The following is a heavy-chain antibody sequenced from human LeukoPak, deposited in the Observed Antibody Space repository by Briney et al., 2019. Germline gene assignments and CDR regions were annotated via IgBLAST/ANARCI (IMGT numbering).Heavy chain of an antibody. Sequence: SETLSLTCTVSGGSISSGGYYWSWIRQHPGKGLEWIGCIYYSGSTYYNPSLKSRVTISVDTSKNQFSLKLSSVTAADTAVYYCARESSGLHNWFDPWGQGTLVTVSS. CDR1: GGSISSGGYY. CDR3: ARESSGLHNWFDP. V-gene: IGHV4-31*03. CDR2: IYYSGST. D-gene: IGHD3-22*01. J-gene: IGHJ5*02.